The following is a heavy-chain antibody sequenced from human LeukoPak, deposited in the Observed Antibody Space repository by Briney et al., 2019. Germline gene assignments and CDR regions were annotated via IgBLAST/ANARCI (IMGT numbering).Heavy chain of an antibody. J-gene: IGHJ4*02. CDR1: GDSISSYY. CDR2: IYYSGST. CDR3: ARLAGRDLARSYYFDY. D-gene: IGHD2-21*02. Sequence: PSETLSLTCTVSGDSISSYYWSWIRQSPGEGLEWIGYIYYSGSTNYNPSLKSRVTISVDTSKIQFSLKLSSVTAADTAVYYCARLAGRDLARSYYFDYWGQGTLVTVSS. V-gene: IGHV4-59*01.